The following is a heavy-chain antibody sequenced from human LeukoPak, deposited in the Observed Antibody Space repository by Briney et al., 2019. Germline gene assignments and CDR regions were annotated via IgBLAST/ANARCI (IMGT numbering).Heavy chain of an antibody. J-gene: IGHJ4*02. CDR1: GESFSGYY. CDR3: ARLLSRYSSSWYPFDY. D-gene: IGHD6-13*01. CDR2: INHSGST. V-gene: IGHV4-34*01. Sequence: PSETLSLTCAVYGESFSGYYWSWIRQPPGKGLEWIGEINHSGSTNYNPSLKSRVTISVDTSKNQFSLKLSSVTAADTAVYYCARLLSRYSSSWYPFDYWGQGTLVTVSS.